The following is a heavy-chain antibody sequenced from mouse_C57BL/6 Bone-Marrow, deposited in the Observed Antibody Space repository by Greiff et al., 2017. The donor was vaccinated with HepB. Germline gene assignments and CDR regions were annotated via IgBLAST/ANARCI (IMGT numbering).Heavy chain of an antibody. CDR2: IDPETGGT. CDR1: GYTFTDYE. J-gene: IGHJ4*01. V-gene: IGHV1-15*01. CDR3: LMITTGYYAMDY. D-gene: IGHD2-4*01. Sequence: VQLQQSGAELVRPGASVTLSCKASGYTFTDYEMHWVKQTPVHGLEWIGAIDPETGGTAYNQKFKGKAILTADKSSSTAYMELRSLTSEDSAVYYSLMITTGYYAMDYWGQGTSVTVSS.